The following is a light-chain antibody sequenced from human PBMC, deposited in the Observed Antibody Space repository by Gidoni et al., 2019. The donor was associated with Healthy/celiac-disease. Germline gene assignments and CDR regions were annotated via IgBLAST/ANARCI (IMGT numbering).Light chain of an antibody. CDR1: QGSSSW. CDR2: AAS. J-gene: IGKJ1*01. CDR3: QQANSFPRT. Sequence: DIQMTQSPSSVSASVGDRVTITCRASQGSSSWLAWYQQKPGKATKLLIYAASSLQSGVPSRFSGSGSGTDFTLTSSSLQPEDFATYYCQQANSFPRTFGQGTKVEIK. V-gene: IGKV1-12*01.